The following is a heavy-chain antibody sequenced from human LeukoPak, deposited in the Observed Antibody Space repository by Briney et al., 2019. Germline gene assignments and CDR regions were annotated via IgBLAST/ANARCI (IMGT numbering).Heavy chain of an antibody. CDR2: VDPEDGET. CDR3: ATEASYYYDSSGYSSSFDY. J-gene: IGHJ4*02. Sequence: ASVKVSCKVSGYTFTDYYMHWAQQAPGKGLEWMGLVDPEDGETIYAEKFQGRVTITADTSTDTAYMELSSLRSEDTAVYYCATEASYYYDSSGYSSSFDYWGQGTLVTVSS. CDR1: GYTFTDYY. V-gene: IGHV1-69-2*01. D-gene: IGHD3-22*01.